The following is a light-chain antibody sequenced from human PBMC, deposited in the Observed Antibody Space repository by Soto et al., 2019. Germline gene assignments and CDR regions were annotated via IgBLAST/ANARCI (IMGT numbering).Light chain of an antibody. Sequence: QSALTQPRSVSGSPGQSVTISCTGSSTDVGGYNSVSWYQQHPGKAPKLMIYDVSKRPSGVPDRFFGSKSGNKASLTISGLQAEDEADYYCCSYAGTYTYVFGTGTKLTVL. CDR3: CSYAGTYTYV. J-gene: IGLJ1*01. CDR1: STDVGGYNS. CDR2: DVS. V-gene: IGLV2-11*01.